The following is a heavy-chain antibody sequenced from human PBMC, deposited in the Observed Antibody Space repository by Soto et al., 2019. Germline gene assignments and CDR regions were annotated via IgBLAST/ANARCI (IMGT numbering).Heavy chain of an antibody. CDR1: GYTFSNFA. D-gene: IGHD2-8*01. CDR3: ARDDSYGRRRRADYYGMDV. CDR2: INPGNGNT. Sequence: ASVKVSCKASGYTFSNFAMHWVRQAPGQRLEWMGWINPGNGNTQYSQTFQGRVTITRDTSASTAYMELSSLRSEDTTVYYCARDDSYGRRRRADYYGMDVWGQGTTVTVSS. V-gene: IGHV1-3*01. J-gene: IGHJ6*02.